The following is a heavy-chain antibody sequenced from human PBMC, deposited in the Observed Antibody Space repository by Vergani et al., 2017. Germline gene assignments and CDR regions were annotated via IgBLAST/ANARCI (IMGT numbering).Heavy chain of an antibody. CDR1: GGSISSGGYY. CDR3: AINHLYCSSTSGRPNWFDP. D-gene: IGHD2-2*01. Sequence: QVQLQESGPGLVKPSQTLSLTCTVSGGSISSGGYYWSWIRQHPGKGLEWIGYIYYSGSTYYNPSLKSRVTISVDTSKNQFSLKLSSVTAADTAVYYGAINHLYCSSTSGRPNWFDPWGQGTLVTVSS. V-gene: IGHV4-31*03. J-gene: IGHJ5*02. CDR2: IYYSGST.